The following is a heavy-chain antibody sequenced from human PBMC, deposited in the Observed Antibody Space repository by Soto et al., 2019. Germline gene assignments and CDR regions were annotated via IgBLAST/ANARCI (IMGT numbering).Heavy chain of an antibody. J-gene: IGHJ4*02. D-gene: IGHD2-21*01. V-gene: IGHV3-23*01. CDR2: ISGSGGST. CDR1: GFTFSSYA. Sequence: EVQLLESGGGLVQPGGSLRLSCAASGFTFSSYAMSWVRQAPGKGLEWVSAISGSGGSTYYADSVKGRFTISRDNPKNTLYLKMNSRRAEDTAVYYCACGLESFDYWGQGTLVTVSS. CDR3: ACGLESFDY.